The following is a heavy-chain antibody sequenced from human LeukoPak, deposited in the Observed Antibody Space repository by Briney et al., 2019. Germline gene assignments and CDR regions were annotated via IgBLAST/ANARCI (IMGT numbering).Heavy chain of an antibody. CDR1: GFTFSTYW. J-gene: IGHJ4*02. D-gene: IGHD2-2*01. V-gene: IGHV3-7*01. CDR3: ARDRLKNWPAAISGFDY. CDR2: IKQDGSEK. Sequence: PGGSLRLSWAASGFTFSTYWMTWVRHAPGKGLEWVANIKQDGSEKYYVDSVKGRFTISRDNAKNSLYLQMNSLRAEDTAVYYCARDRLKNWPAAISGFDYWGQGTLVTVSS.